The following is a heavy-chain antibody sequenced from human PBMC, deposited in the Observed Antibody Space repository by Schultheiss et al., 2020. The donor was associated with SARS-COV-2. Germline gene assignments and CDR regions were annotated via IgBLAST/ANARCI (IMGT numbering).Heavy chain of an antibody. Sequence: ASVKVSCKASGYTFTGYYMHWVRQAPGQGLEWMGRINPNSGGTNYAQKFQGRVTMTRNTSISTAYMELSSLRSEDTAVYYCARGLGATVTTELKFNYWGQGTLVTVSS. CDR2: INPNSGGT. V-gene: IGHV1-2*06. CDR3: ARGLGATVTTELKFNY. CDR1: GYTFTGYY. D-gene: IGHD4-17*01. J-gene: IGHJ4*02.